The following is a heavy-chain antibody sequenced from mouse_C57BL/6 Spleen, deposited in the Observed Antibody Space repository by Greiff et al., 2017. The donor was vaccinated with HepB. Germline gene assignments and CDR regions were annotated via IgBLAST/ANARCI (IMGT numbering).Heavy chain of an antibody. V-gene: IGHV5-12*01. CDR3: ARHGLYFDY. Sequence: DVHLVESGGGLVQPGGSLKLSCAASGFTFSDYYMYWVRQTPEKRLEWVAYISNGGGSTYYPDTVKGRFTISRDNAKNTLYLQMSRLKSEDTAMYYCARHGLYFDYWGQGTTLTVSS. CDR2: ISNGGGST. J-gene: IGHJ2*01. CDR1: GFTFSDYY.